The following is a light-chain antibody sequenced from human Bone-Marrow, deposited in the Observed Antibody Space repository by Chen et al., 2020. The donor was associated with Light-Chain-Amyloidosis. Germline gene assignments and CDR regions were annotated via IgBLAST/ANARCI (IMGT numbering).Light chain of an antibody. CDR1: SSNIGSNY. CDR2: RNN. CDR3: AAWDDSLSGV. J-gene: IGLJ3*02. V-gene: IGLV1-47*01. Sequence: QSVLTQPPSASGTPGQRVTISCSGSSSNIGSNYVYWYQQLPGMAPKILIYRNNQRPSGVPDRFSGSKSGNSASLAISGLRSEDEADYYCAAWDDSLSGVFGGGTKLTVL.